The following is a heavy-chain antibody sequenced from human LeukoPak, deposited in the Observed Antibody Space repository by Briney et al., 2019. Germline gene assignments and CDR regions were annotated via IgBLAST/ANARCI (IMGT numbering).Heavy chain of an antibody. D-gene: IGHD1-14*01. J-gene: IGHJ4*02. V-gene: IGHV6-1*01. CDR3: ATDHHGYIDY. CDR1: GDSVSSNSAA. Sequence: KSSQTLSLTCAISGDSVSSNSAAWNWIGQSPSRGLEWLGRTYYRSKWYNDYAVSVKSRITINADTSKNQFSLQLNSVTSEDTAVYYCATDHHGYIDYWGQGTLVTVSS. CDR2: TYYRSKWYN.